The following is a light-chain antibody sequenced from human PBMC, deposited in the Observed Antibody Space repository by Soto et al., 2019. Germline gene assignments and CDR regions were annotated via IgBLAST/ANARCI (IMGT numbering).Light chain of an antibody. CDR2: TAS. V-gene: IGKV1-5*01. J-gene: IGKJ4*01. CDR1: QSINRW. Sequence: DIQLTQSPSTLSASVGDRVTITCRASQSINRWLAWYQQKPGKAPKLLIYTASTLQSGVPSRFSGSGSGTEFTLTITSLQPEDFAAYYCQQLYTYPLTFGGGTKVDIK. CDR3: QQLYTYPLT.